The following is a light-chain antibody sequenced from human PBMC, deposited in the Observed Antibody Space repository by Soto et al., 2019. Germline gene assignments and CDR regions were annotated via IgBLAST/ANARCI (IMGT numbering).Light chain of an antibody. J-gene: IGKJ4*01. CDR2: ATS. V-gene: IGKV3-15*01. Sequence: EIVMTQSPATLSVSPGERATLSCRASHRVSTYLAWYQQKPGQAPRLLIYATSTRATGIPARFSGSGSGTEFTLTISSLQSEGFAVYYCQQYNNWPLTFGGGTKVDIK. CDR3: QQYNNWPLT. CDR1: HRVSTY.